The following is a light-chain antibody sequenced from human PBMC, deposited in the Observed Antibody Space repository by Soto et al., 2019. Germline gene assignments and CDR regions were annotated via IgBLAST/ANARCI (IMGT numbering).Light chain of an antibody. V-gene: IGKV3-20*01. J-gene: IGKJ5*01. CDR2: GAS. Sequence: IVLTQSPGILSLSPGEGATLSCRASHSLSNFFLAWYQQKPGQAPRLLIYGASSRATGIPDRFSGSGSGTDFTLTISRLEPEDFAVYYCQQYGSSPAFGQGTRLEIK. CDR3: QQYGSSPA. CDR1: HSLSNFF.